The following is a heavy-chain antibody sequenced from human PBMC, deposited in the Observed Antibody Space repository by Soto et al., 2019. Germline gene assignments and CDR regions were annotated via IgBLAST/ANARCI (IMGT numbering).Heavy chain of an antibody. CDR2: IIPIFGTA. CDR1: GGTISSYD. CDR3: ARGPVSGYYDSSGYYSFDD. Sequence: QVQRVQSGAEVKKPGSSVKVSCKASGGTISSYDTSWVRQAPVQGLEWMGGIIPIFGTAKYAQKFQGRVTITADESTSTASMELSRRRSEDTAVYYCARGPVSGYYDSSGYYSFDDWGQGTLVTVSS. V-gene: IGHV1-69*01. D-gene: IGHD3-22*01. J-gene: IGHJ4*02.